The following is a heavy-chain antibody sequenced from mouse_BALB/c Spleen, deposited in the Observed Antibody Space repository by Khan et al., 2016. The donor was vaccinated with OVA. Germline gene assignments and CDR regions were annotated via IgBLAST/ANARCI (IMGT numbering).Heavy chain of an antibody. CDR3: AREEALYYFDY. J-gene: IGHJ2*01. CDR2: IYPGTDNT. D-gene: IGHD3-2*02. CDR1: GYIFTSYW. V-gene: IGHV1S132*01. Sequence: QVQLQQSGAELVRPGTSVRLSCKTSGYIFTSYWIHWVKQRSGQGLEWIARIYPGTDNTYYNEKFKDKATLTADKSSSTAYLQLSSLKSEDSAVFFCAREEALYYFDYWGQGTTLTVSS.